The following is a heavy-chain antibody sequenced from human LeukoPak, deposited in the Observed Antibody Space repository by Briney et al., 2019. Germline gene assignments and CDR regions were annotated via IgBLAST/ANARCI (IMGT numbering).Heavy chain of an antibody. J-gene: IGHJ4*02. CDR3: ARDHDYGDLPR. Sequence: PGGSLRLSCAASGFTFSDYYMSWIRQAPGKGLEWVSYISSSGTTIYYADSVKGRFTISRDNAKKSLDLQMNSLRAEDTAVYYCARDHDYGDLPRWGQGTLVTVSS. CDR1: GFTFSDYY. V-gene: IGHV3-11*01. CDR2: ISSSGTTI. D-gene: IGHD4-17*01.